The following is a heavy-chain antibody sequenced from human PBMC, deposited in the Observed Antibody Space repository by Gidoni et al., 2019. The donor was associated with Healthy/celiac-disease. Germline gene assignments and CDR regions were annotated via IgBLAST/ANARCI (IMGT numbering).Heavy chain of an antibody. D-gene: IGHD5-12*01. CDR1: GGTWSSHV. CDR2: ILGSGGIT. V-gene: IGHV3-23*04. Sequence: EGQRGESGGGLAQAGGPLRRSRAAAGGTWSSHVMSWVSRAPGRGLELLSAILGSGGITYYAASVRGRFTISRVNSKTTLYLHMTSLRAEDPAVCFCAHDRVDIVAAGGADAFDIWGQGTMVTVSS. CDR3: AHDRVDIVAAGGADAFDI. J-gene: IGHJ3*02.